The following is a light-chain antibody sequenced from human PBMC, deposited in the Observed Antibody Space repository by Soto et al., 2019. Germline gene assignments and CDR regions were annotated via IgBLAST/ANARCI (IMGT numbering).Light chain of an antibody. CDR3: QQYYSYFRT. V-gene: IGKV1-8*01. CDR1: QGISSW. J-gene: IGKJ1*01. CDR2: DAS. Sequence: IRMTQSPSSLSASTGDRVTITCRASQGISSWLAWYQQKPGKAPKLLIYDASSLQSGVPPRFSGSGSGTEFTLTISCLQSDDVATYYCQQYYSYFRTFGQGTKVDIK.